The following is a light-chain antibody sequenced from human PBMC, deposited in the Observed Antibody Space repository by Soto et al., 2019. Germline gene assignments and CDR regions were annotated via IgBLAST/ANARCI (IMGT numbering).Light chain of an antibody. CDR2: NVY. Sequence: QSALPQPASVSGSPGPSITLFCTGTSSDIGIYNFVSWYQQHPGKAPQLMIYNVYSRPSGVSSRFSASKSGNTASLTISWLQAEDEADYDCNSYTRASTYVFVTGTQLPVL. J-gene: IGLJ1*01. CDR1: SSDIGIYNF. V-gene: IGLV2-14*03. CDR3: NSYTRASTYV.